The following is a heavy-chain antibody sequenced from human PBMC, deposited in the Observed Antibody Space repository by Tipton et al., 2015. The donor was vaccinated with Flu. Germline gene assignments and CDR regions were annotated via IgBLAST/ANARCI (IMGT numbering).Heavy chain of an antibody. D-gene: IGHD4-11*01. V-gene: IGHV4-38-2*01. Sequence: GEALCSSFQWAWILQPPVRGLEWIANVHTSAGTYYNSSIKSRVTLSVDRSKNQFSLRLASVTAADTAVYFCARRDFSNYVSDPKNWFDSWGQGTLFTVSS. CDR3: ARRDFSNYVSDPKNWFDS. CDR2: VHTSAGT. J-gene: IGHJ5*01. CDR1: GEALCSSFQ.